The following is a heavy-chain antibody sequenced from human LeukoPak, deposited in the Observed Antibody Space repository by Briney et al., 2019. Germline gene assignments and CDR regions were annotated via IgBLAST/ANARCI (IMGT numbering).Heavy chain of an antibody. D-gene: IGHD2-15*01. CDR3: ARGKGGSLYLYFDY. CDR1: GYTFTSYW. Sequence: GESLQISCQGSGYTFTSYWIGWVRQLPGKGLEWMGIIYPGDSDTRYSPSFQGQVTISADKSISTAYLQWSSLQASDTAMYFCARGKGGSLYLYFDYWGQGTLVTVSS. V-gene: IGHV5-51*01. J-gene: IGHJ4*02. CDR2: IYPGDSDT.